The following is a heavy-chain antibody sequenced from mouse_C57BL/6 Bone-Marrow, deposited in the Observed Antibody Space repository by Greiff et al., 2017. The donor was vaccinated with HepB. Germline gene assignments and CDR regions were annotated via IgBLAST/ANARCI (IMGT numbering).Heavy chain of an antibody. J-gene: IGHJ3*01. CDR2: INPNNGGT. CDR1: GYTFTDYN. Sequence: VQLQQSGPELVKPEASVKMSCKASGYTFTDYNMHWVKQSHGKSLEWIGYINPNNGGTSYNQKFKGKATLTVNKSSSTAYMELRSLTSEDSAVYYCARDRWLLRAWFAYWGQGTLVTVSA. D-gene: IGHD2-3*01. V-gene: IGHV1-22*01. CDR3: ARDRWLLRAWFAY.